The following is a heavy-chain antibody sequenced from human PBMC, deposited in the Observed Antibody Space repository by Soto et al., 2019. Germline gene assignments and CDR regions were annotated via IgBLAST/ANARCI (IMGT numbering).Heavy chain of an antibody. D-gene: IGHD3-3*01. CDR1: GFTFSNAW. CDR3: TTVHFPDYDFRSGYYSNYYGMDV. J-gene: IGHJ6*02. CDR2: IKSKTDGGTT. Sequence: PGGSLRLSCAASGFTFSNAWLNWVRQAPGKGLEWVGRIKSKTDGGTTDYAAPVKGRFTISRDDSKNTLYLQMNSLKTEETAVYYCTTVHFPDYDFRSGYYSNYYGMDVWGQGTTVTVSS. V-gene: IGHV3-15*07.